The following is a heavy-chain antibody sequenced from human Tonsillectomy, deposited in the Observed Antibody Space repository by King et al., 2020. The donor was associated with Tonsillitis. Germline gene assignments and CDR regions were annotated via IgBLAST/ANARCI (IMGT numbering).Heavy chain of an antibody. Sequence: QLQESGPGLVKPSGTLSLTCAVSGGSISSSNWWSWVRQPPGKGLEWIGEIYHSGSTNYNPSLKSLVTISVDKSKNQFSLKLCSVTAADTAVYYCARGIVVVGMRIGWFDPWGQGTLVTVSS. D-gene: IGHD2-2*01. CDR1: GGSISSSNW. V-gene: IGHV4-4*02. CDR2: IYHSGST. J-gene: IGHJ5*02. CDR3: ARGIVVVGMRIGWFDP.